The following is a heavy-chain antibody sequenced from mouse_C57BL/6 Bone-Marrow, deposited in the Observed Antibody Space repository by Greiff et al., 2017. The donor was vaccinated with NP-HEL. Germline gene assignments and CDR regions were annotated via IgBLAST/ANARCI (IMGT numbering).Heavy chain of an antibody. CDR3: TTGYGSSLYYFDY. V-gene: IGHV14-4*01. D-gene: IGHD1-1*01. Sequence: EVKLMESGAELVRPGASVKLSCTASGFNIKDDYMHWVKQRPEQGLEWIGWIDPENGDTEYASKFQGKATITADTSSNTAYLQLSSLTSEDTAVYYCTTGYGSSLYYFDYWGQGTTLTVSS. CDR2: IDPENGDT. CDR1: GFNIKDDY. J-gene: IGHJ2*01.